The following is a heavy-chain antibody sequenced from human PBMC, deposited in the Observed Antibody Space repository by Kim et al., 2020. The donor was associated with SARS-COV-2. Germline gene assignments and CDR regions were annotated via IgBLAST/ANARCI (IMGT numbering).Heavy chain of an antibody. D-gene: IGHD3-22*01. V-gene: IGHV4-31*03. Sequence: SETLSLTCTVSGGSISSGGYYWSWIRQHPGKGLEWIGYIYYSGSTYYNPSLKSRVTISVDTSKNQFSLKLSSVTAADTAVYYCARVSVRVGLSALYGMDVWGQGTTVTVSS. CDR1: GGSISSGGYY. CDR3: ARVSVRVGLSALYGMDV. CDR2: IYYSGST. J-gene: IGHJ6*02.